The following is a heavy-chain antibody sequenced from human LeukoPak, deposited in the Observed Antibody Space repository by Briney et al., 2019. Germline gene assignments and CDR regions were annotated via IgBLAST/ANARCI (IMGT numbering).Heavy chain of an antibody. CDR3: ARDRPRRGPGDHDY. CDR2: ISTYDGNT. J-gene: IGHJ4*02. V-gene: IGHV1-18*01. CDR1: GYTFTTYG. Sequence: ASVKDSCKASGYTFTTYGISWVRQAPGQGLEWMGWISTYDGNTNYAQKFRGRVTMIRDTSTSTAYMELMSLRSDDTAVYYCARDRPRRGPGDHDYWGQGTLVAVSS. D-gene: IGHD7-27*01.